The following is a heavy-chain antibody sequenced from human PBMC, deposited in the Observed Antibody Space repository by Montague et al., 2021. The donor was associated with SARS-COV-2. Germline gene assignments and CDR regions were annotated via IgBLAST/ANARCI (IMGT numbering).Heavy chain of an antibody. CDR1: GFSLSTRGVG. D-gene: IGHD3-10*01. CDR3: AHSMWYYGSVTYVMAAGFDP. Sequence: PALVKPTQTLTLTCTFSGFSLSTRGVGVGWIRQPPGKALEWLTLIYWDDDKRYSPSLKSRLTITKDTSKNQVVLTMTNMDPVDTATYYCAHSMWYYGSVTYVMAAGFDPWGQGTLVTVSS. CDR2: IYWDDDK. V-gene: IGHV2-5*02. J-gene: IGHJ5*02.